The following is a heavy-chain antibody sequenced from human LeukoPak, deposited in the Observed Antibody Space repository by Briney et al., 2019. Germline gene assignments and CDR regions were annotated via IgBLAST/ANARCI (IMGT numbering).Heavy chain of an antibody. Sequence: GVSVKVSCKASGGTFSSYAISWVRQAPGQGLEWMGGIIPIFGTANYAQKFQGRVTITADESTSTAYMELSSLRSEDTAVYYCARAPLIGDSGSYYARGTHFDYWGQGTLVTVSS. V-gene: IGHV1-69*13. D-gene: IGHD1-26*01. CDR1: GGTFSSYA. CDR3: ARAPLIGDSGSYYARGTHFDY. J-gene: IGHJ4*02. CDR2: IIPIFGTA.